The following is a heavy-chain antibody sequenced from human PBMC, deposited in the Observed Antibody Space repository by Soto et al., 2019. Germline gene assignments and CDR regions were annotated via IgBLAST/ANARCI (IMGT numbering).Heavy chain of an antibody. Sequence: SETLSLTCAVYGGSFSGYYWSWIRQPPGKGLEWIGEINHSGSTYYTPSLKSRVTISVDTSQNQFSLKLSSVTAADTAVYYCARTLKPESSVDYWGQGTLVTVSS. J-gene: IGHJ4*02. CDR2: INHSGST. D-gene: IGHD3-22*01. CDR1: GGSFSGYY. CDR3: ARTLKPESSVDY. V-gene: IGHV4-34*09.